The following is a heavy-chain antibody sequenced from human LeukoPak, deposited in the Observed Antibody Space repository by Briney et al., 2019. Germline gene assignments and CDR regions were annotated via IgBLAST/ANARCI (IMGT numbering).Heavy chain of an antibody. J-gene: IGHJ6*03. Sequence: ASVKVSCKASGYTFTSYDINWVRQATGQGLEWMEWMNPNSGNTGYAQKFRGRVTMTRNTSISTVYMELSSLRSDDTAVYYCASRATTVTGYYYYYMDVWGKGTTVTVSS. CDR1: GYTFTSYD. V-gene: IGHV1-8*01. D-gene: IGHD4-17*01. CDR3: ASRATTVTGYYYYYMDV. CDR2: MNPNSGNT.